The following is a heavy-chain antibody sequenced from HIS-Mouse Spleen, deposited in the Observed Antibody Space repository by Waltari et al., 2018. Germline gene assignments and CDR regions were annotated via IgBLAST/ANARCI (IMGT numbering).Heavy chain of an antibody. CDR1: GFPFISYS. CDR3: ARRLLTGDAFDI. Sequence: EVQLVQSGGGLVKPGGSLRLSCASSGFPFISYSMNWVRQAPGKGLEWVSSISSSSSYIYYADSVKGRFTISRDNAKNSLYLQMNSLRAEDTAVYYCARRLLTGDAFDIWGQGTMVTVSS. V-gene: IGHV3-21*01. CDR2: ISSSSSYI. J-gene: IGHJ3*02. D-gene: IGHD7-27*01.